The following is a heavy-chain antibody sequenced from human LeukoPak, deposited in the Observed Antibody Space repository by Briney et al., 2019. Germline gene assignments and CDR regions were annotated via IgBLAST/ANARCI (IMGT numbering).Heavy chain of an antibody. CDR3: ARTPRVGDTAPDWYFDL. J-gene: IGHJ2*01. D-gene: IGHD1-26*01. CDR2: IYYSGST. Sequence: PSETLSLTCAVSGYSISSSNWWGWIRQPPGKGLEWIGYIYYSGSTYYNPSLKSRVTMSVDTSKNQFSLKLSSVTAVDTAVYYCARTPRVGDTAPDWYFDLWGRGTLVTVSS. V-gene: IGHV4-28*01. CDR1: GYSISSSNW.